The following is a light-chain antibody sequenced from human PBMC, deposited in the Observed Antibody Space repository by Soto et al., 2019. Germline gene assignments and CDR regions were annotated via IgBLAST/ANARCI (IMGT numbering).Light chain of an antibody. J-gene: IGLJ1*01. CDR3: TSYTSSSTYV. V-gene: IGLV2-14*03. Sequence: QSALTQPASVSGSPGQSITIACTGTSSDVGASNYVSWYQQHPGKAPKLMIYDVSNRPSGVSNRFSGSKSGNTASLTISGLQAEDAADYYFTSYTSSSTYVFGTGTKVTVL. CDR2: DVS. CDR1: SSDVGASNY.